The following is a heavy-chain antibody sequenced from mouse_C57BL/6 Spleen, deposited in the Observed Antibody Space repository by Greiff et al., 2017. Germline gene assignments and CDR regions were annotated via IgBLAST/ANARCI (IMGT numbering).Heavy chain of an antibody. CDR1: GFTFSDYG. CDR2: ISSGSSTI. V-gene: IGHV5-17*01. J-gene: IGHJ4*01. D-gene: IGHD1-3*01. CDR3: ARSSRDYAMDY. Sequence: EVMLVESGGGLVKPGGSLKLSCAASGFTFSDYGMHWVRQAPEKGLEWVAYISSGSSTIYYADTVKGRFTISRDNAKNTLFLQMTSLRSEDTAMDYCARSSRDYAMDYWGQGTSVTVSS.